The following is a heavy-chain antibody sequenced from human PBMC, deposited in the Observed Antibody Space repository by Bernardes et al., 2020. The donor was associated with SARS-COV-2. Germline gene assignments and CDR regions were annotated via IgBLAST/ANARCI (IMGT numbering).Heavy chain of an antibody. D-gene: IGHD3-22*01. J-gene: IGHJ6*02. CDR1: GYTFTGYY. Sequence: ASLKVSCKASGYTFTGYYIHWVRQAPGQGLEWMGWINPNSGGTNYAQKFQGRVTMTRDTSISTAYMELSRLRSDDTAVYYCALPPTNYDRYGMDVWGQGTTVTGSS. CDR3: ALPPTNYDRYGMDV. CDR2: INPNSGGT. V-gene: IGHV1-2*02.